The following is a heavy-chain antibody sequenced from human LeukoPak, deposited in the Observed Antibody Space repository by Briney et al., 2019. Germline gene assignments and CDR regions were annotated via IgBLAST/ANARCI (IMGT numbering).Heavy chain of an antibody. CDR1: GYTFTGYY. D-gene: IGHD1-26*01. CDR3: ARGKEYSGSYLGPAGYNWFDP. J-gene: IGHJ5*02. V-gene: IGHV1-2*02. Sequence: GASVKVSCKASGYTFTGYYMHWVRQAPGQGLECMGWINPNSGGTNYAQKFQGRVTMTRDTSISTAYMELSRLRSDDTAVYYCARGKEYSGSYLGPAGYNWFDPWGQGTLVTVSS. CDR2: INPNSGGT.